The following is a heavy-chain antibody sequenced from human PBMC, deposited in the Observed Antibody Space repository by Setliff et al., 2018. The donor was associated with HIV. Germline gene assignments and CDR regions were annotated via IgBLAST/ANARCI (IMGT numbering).Heavy chain of an antibody. V-gene: IGHV1-18*04. D-gene: IGHD3-16*01. CDR3: ARDDGGYNYAEAFDV. CDR2: ISAYNGNT. Sequence: ASVKVSCKASGYTFTGYFIHWVRQAPGQGLEWMGWISAYNGNTNYAQKLQGRVTMTTDTSTSTAYMELRSLRSDDTAVYYCARDDGGYNYAEAFDVWGQGTMVTVSS. J-gene: IGHJ3*01. CDR1: GYTFTGYF.